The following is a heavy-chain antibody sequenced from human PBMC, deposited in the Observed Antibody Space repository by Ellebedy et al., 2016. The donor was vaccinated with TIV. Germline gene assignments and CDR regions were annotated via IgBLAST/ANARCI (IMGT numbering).Heavy chain of an antibody. CDR1: GFTFNSYA. Sequence: PGGSLRLSCAASGFTFNSYAMNWVRQAPGKGLEWVSSISSSSSYIYYADSVKGRFTISRDNAKNSLYLQVNSLRAEDTAVYYCARGGRTGGYYYGIDVWGQGTTVTVSS. CDR2: ISSSSSYI. V-gene: IGHV3-21*01. J-gene: IGHJ6*02. CDR3: ARGGRTGGYYYGIDV. D-gene: IGHD1-1*01.